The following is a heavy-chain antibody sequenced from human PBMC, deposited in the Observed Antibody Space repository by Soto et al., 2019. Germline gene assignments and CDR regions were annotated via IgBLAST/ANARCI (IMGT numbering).Heavy chain of an antibody. J-gene: IGHJ4*02. CDR2: ISTGSTYT. CDR1: GFTFIDYY. D-gene: IGHD1-20*01. Sequence: GGSLRLSCAASGFTFIDYYMSWIRQATGKVLEWVSYISTGSTYTDYADSVKGRFAISRDNAKNSLYLQMNSLRAEDTAVYYCARERNHNTGWGQGALVTVSS. CDR3: ARERNHNTG. V-gene: IGHV3-11*06.